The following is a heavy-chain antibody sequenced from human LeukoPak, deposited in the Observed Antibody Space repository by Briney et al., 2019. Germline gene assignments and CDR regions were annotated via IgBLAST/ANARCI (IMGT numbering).Heavy chain of an antibody. V-gene: IGHV3-74*01. Sequence: GGSLRLSCAASGFNFNKFWMHWVRQVPGKGLVWVSHILSDGSVTRSADSVKGRFTISRGNAKNTLYLQMNSLRAEDTAVYFCVRGVSYGFDIWGQGTMVTVFS. J-gene: IGHJ3*02. CDR1: GFNFNKFW. CDR3: VRGVSYGFDI. CDR2: ILSDGSVT.